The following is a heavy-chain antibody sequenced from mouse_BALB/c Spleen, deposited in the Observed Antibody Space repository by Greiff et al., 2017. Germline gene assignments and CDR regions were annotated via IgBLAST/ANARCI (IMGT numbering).Heavy chain of an antibody. CDR2: IDPSDSET. CDR1: GYTFTSYW. D-gene: IGHD2-4*01. V-gene: IGHV1-69*02. Sequence: VQLQQPGAELVKPGAPVKLSCKASGYTFTSYWMNWVKQRPGRGLEWIGRIDPSDSETHYNQKFKDKATLTVDKSSSTAYIQLSSLTSEDSAVYYCARYDYDGYYFDYWGQGTTLTVSS. CDR3: ARYDYDGYYFDY. J-gene: IGHJ2*01.